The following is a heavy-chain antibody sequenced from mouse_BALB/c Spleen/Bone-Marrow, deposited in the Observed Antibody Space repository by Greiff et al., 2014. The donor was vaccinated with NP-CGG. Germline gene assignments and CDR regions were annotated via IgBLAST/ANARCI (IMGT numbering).Heavy chain of an antibody. CDR3: ASITTVTY. Sequence: EVQLVESGGGLVKPGGSLKLSCAASGFTLSSYGMSWVRQTPEKRLEWVATISGGGSDTYYLDSVKGRFTIFRDNAKNNLYLQMSRLRSEETAVNYCASITTVTYWGQGTLVTDTA. CDR2: ISGGGSDT. D-gene: IGHD1-1*01. J-gene: IGHJ3*01. CDR1: GFTLSSYG. V-gene: IGHV5-9-2*01.